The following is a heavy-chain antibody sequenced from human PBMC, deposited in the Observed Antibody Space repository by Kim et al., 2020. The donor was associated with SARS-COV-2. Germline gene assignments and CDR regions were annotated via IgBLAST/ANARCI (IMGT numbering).Heavy chain of an antibody. D-gene: IGHD3-9*01. J-gene: IGHJ4*01. CDR1: GVSIISSRFY. V-gene: IGHV4-39*01. CDR3: ARHPAVLRYSASAEHY. Sequence: AETLSLTCTVSGVSIISSRFYLGWLRHPPGTGLEWLCRIYSSCSTYSNPSLQRRVTISVDTSNHQSSLTLSSLTAADPAVYYFARHPAVLRYSASAEHY. CDR2: IYSSCST.